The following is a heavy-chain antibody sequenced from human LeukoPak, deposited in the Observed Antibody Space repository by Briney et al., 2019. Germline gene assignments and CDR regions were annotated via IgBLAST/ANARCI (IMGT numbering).Heavy chain of an antibody. CDR1: GFTFRDYW. Sequence: GGSLRLSCAASGFTFRDYWMHWVRQAPGKGLVWVSRIISDGTSATYADFVKGRFTVSRDNAKNTLYLEMNSLRADDTAVYYCARDARYNIDVWGQGTTVTVSS. V-gene: IGHV3-74*01. J-gene: IGHJ6*02. CDR3: ARDARYNIDV. CDR2: IISDGTSA. D-gene: IGHD3-9*01.